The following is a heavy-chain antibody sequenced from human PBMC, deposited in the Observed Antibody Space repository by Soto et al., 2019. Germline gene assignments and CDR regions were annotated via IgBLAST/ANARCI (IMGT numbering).Heavy chain of an antibody. CDR3: ARDTSRYTYGSFYFDH. D-gene: IGHD5-18*01. CDR1: GFTFSDYA. Sequence: GGSLRLSCAASGFTFSDYAVNWVRQAPGRGLEWISFISYSSATTHYTDSVRGRFTISRDNANNSLYLEMNSLRDEDTAVYFCARDTSRYTYGSFYFDHWGQGALVTVSS. CDR2: ISYSSATT. J-gene: IGHJ4*02. V-gene: IGHV3-48*02.